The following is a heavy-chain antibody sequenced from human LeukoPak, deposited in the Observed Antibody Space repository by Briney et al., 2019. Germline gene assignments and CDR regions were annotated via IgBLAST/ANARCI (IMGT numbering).Heavy chain of an antibody. CDR3: AREHSGGGNYYESSGYYRSFDY. CDR2: ISSSRSYI. D-gene: IGHD3-22*01. V-gene: IGHV3-21*01. J-gene: IGHJ4*02. CDR1: GFTFSSYS. Sequence: GGSLRLSCAPSGFTFSSYSMNWVRQAPGKGLEWVSYISSSRSYIYYADSVKGRFTISRDNAKNSLYLQMSSLRVEDTAVYYCAREHSGGGNYYESSGYYRSFDYWGQGTPVTVSS.